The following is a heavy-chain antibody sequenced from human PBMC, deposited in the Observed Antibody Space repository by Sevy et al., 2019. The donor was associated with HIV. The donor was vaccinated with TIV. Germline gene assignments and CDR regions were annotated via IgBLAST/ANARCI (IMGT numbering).Heavy chain of an antibody. CDR1: GFTFSSYG. D-gene: IGHD5-12*01. CDR3: ANGYGYNSLAFGY. Sequence: GGSLRLSCAASGFTFSSYGMHWVRQAPGKGLEWVAFIRYDGSNKYYADSVKGRFTISRDNSKNTLYLQMNSLRAEDTAVYYCANGYGYNSLAFGYWGQRTLVTVSS. CDR2: IRYDGSNK. V-gene: IGHV3-30*02. J-gene: IGHJ4*02.